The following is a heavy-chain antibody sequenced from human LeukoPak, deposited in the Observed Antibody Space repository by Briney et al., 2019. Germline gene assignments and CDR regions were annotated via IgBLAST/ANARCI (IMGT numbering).Heavy chain of an antibody. J-gene: IGHJ4*02. CDR1: GFTFSSYS. V-gene: IGHV3-21*04. D-gene: IGHD5-18*01. CDR2: ISSSSSYI. Sequence: GGSLRLSCAASGFTFSSYSMNWVRQAPGKGLEWVSSISSSSSYIYYADSVKGRFTISRDNAKNSLYLQMNSLRAEDTAVYYCARDTSDADTASGDYWGQGTLVTVSS. CDR3: ARDTSDADTASGDY.